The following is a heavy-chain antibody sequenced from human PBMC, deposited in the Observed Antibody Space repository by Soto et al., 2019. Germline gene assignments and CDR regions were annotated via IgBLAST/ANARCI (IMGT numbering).Heavy chain of an antibody. Sequence: ASVKVSCKASRGTFSSYAISWGRQAPGQGLEWMGGIIPIFGTANYAQKFQGRVTITADEPTSTAYMELSSLRYEDTAVYYCARDQAGSYKYNWFDTGGQGTLVTVSS. V-gene: IGHV1-69*13. CDR2: IIPIFGTA. CDR1: RGTFSSYA. J-gene: IGHJ5*02. D-gene: IGHD1-26*01. CDR3: ARDQAGSYKYNWFDT.